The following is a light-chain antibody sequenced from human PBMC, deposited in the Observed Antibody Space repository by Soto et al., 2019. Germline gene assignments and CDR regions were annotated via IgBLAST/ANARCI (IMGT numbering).Light chain of an antibody. CDR2: GAS. V-gene: IGKV3-15*01. J-gene: IGKJ4*01. CDR3: QQYNNWPLT. CDR1: QSVNSN. Sequence: RVMTQSPATLSVSPGDRATLSCRASQSVNSNLAWYQQKPGQAPRLLIYGASTRATGIPARFSGSGSGTEFTLTISSLQSEDFAVYYCQQYNNWPLTFGGGTKVEFE.